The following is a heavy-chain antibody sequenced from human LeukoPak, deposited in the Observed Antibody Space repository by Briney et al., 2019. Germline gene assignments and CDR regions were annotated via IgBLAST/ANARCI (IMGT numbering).Heavy chain of an antibody. V-gene: IGHV3-7*01. CDR1: GFTFSRYW. CDR2: IKQDGSEK. CDR3: ARDGWSPDY. J-gene: IGHJ4*02. Sequence: GWSLRLSCAASGFTFSRYWMSWVRQVPGKGLEWVANIKQDGSEKYYVDSVKGRFTISRDNAKNSLYLQMNSLRAEDTAVYYCARDGWSPDYWGQGTLVTVSS.